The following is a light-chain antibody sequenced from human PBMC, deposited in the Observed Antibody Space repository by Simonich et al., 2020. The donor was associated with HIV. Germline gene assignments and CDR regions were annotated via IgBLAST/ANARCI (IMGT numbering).Light chain of an antibody. CDR2: GAS. CDR1: QMVSSN. J-gene: IGKJ1*01. CDR3: QQYNNWPPWT. Sequence: EIVITQSPATQSVSPGDTTTLSCKASQMVSSNLAWYQQKTVQAPRLLIYGASTRATVIPARFSCSGSGTEFTLTISSLQSEDFAVYYCQQYNNWPPWTFGQGTKVEIK. V-gene: IGKV3-15*01.